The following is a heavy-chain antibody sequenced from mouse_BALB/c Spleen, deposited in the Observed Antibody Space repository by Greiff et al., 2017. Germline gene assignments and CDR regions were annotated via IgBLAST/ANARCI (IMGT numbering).Heavy chain of an antibody. D-gene: IGHD1-1*01. V-gene: IGHV14-3*02. CDR1: GFNIKDTY. CDR3: ARSTTVVPDY. J-gene: IGHJ2*01. Sequence: EVKLMESGAELVKPGASVKLSCTASGFNIKDTYMHWVKQRPEQGLEWIGRIDPANGNTKYDPKFQGKATITADTSSNTAYLQLSSLTSEDTAVYYCARSTTVVPDYWGQGTTLTVSS. CDR2: IDPANGNT.